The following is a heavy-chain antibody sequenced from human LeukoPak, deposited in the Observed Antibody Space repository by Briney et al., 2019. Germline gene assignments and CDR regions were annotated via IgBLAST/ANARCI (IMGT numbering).Heavy chain of an antibody. J-gene: IGHJ4*02. D-gene: IGHD3-3*01. CDR3: AKVRLYDFWSGYPAFDY. V-gene: IGHV4-39*01. Sequence: SETLSLTCTVPGGSISSSSYYWGWIRQPPGKGLEWIGSIYYSGSTYYNPSLKSRVTISVDTSKNQFSLKLSSVTAADTAVYYCAKVRLYDFWSGYPAFDYWGQGTLVTVSS. CDR2: IYYSGST. CDR1: GGSISSSSYY.